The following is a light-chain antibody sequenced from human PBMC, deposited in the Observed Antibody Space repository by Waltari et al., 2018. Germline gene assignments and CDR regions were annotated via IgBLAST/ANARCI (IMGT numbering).Light chain of an antibody. CDR2: GAP. V-gene: IGKV3-20*01. CDR3: QQYGSSPPLT. J-gene: IGKJ4*01. Sequence: EIVFTQSPGTLSLSPGDRATLPCRPSQSVSSSYLAWYQQKPGQAPRPLIYGAPSRDTGIPDRFSGSGSGTDFTLTISRLEPEDFAVYYCQQYGSSPPLTFGGGTKVEIK. CDR1: QSVSSSY.